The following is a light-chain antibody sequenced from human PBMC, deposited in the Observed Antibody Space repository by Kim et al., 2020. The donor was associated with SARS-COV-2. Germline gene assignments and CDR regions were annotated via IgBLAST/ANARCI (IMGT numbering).Light chain of an antibody. V-gene: IGKV1-12*01. Sequence: DIQMTQSPSSVSASVGERVTITCRASQYISTYLAWYQQKSGKAPKLLIYGASTLQSGVPSRFSGSGSGTTFTLTISSLQPEDFATYFCQQAHTFPHTFGQGTKLEI. CDR2: GAS. CDR1: QYISTY. J-gene: IGKJ2*01. CDR3: QQAHTFPHT.